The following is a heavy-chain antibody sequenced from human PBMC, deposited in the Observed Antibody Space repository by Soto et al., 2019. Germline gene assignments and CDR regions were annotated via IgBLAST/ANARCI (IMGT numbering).Heavy chain of an antibody. D-gene: IGHD3-3*01. CDR3: ARTITIFGSNKLPGPLGY. J-gene: IGHJ4*02. Sequence: TLSLTCTVSGGAISSGEYYWSGIRQRPGKGLEWIGYIYYSGSTYYNPSLKSRVTISVDTSKNQFSLKLSSVTAADTAVYYCARTITIFGSNKLPGPLGYWGQGTLVTVAA. V-gene: IGHV4-30-4*08. CDR2: IYYSGST. CDR1: GGAISSGEYY.